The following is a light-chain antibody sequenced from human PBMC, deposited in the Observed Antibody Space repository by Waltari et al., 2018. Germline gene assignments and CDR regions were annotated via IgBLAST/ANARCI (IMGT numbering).Light chain of an antibody. CDR2: DVT. Sequence: QSALTQPRSVSGSPGQSVTISCTGTNNDVGGYNHVSWYQQHPNKAPKLMIYDVTKRPSGVPDRFSGSKSGSTASLTISGLQAEDEADYYCCSYAGSNTGVFGTGTKVTVL. CDR1: NNDVGGYNH. CDR3: CSYAGSNTGV. V-gene: IGLV2-11*01. J-gene: IGLJ1*01.